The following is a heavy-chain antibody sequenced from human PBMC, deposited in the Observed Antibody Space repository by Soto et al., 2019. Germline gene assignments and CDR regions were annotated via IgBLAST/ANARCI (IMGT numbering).Heavy chain of an antibody. CDR2: IYYSGST. D-gene: IGHD3-10*01. CDR1: GGSISSYY. V-gene: IGHV4-59*01. J-gene: IGHJ4*02. CDR3: ARVKGGYYGSGSYYTYFDY. Sequence: QVQLQESGPGLVKPSETLSLTCTVSGGSISSYYWSWIRQPPGKGLEWIGYIYYSGSTNYNPSLKSRVTISVDTSKNQFSLKLSSVTAADTAVYYSARVKGGYYGSGSYYTYFDYWGQGTLVTVSS.